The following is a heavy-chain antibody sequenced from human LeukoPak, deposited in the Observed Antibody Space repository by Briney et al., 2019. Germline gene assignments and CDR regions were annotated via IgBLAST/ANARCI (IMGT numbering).Heavy chain of an antibody. CDR3: ARSAGYCSSTSCYYYDY. D-gene: IGHD2-2*01. V-gene: IGHV3-30*04. J-gene: IGHJ4*02. CDR1: VFTFSSYA. Sequence: GRSPRLSCAASVFTFSSYALHWVRQAPGKGLEWVAVISYDGSNKYYADSVKGRFTITRDNSKNTLYLQMNSLRAEDTAVYYCARSAGYCSSTSCYYYDYWGQGTLVTVSS. CDR2: ISYDGSNK.